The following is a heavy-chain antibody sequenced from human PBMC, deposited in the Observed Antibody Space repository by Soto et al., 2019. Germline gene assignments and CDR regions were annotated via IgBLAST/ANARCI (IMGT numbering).Heavy chain of an antibody. Sequence: ASVKVSCKASGYTFTSYGISWVRQAPGQGLEWMGWISAYNGNTNYAQRLQGRVTMTTDTSTSTAYMELRSLRSDDTAVYYWARAPELDRLDYWGQGTLVTVSS. V-gene: IGHV1-18*01. CDR3: ARAPELDRLDY. J-gene: IGHJ4*02. D-gene: IGHD1-1*01. CDR1: GYTFTSYG. CDR2: ISAYNGNT.